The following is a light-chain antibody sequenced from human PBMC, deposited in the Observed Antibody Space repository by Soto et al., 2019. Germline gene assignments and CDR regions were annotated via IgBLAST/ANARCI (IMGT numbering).Light chain of an antibody. J-gene: IGLJ1*01. CDR1: SSDVGAYTS. CDR2: EVG. Sequence: QSVLTQPASVSGSPGQSITISCSGTSSDVGAYTSVSWYQQHPGKAPKLMIYEVGNRPSGVSNRFSGSKSANTASLTISGLQADDEAHYYCTSYTSDNRSYVFGTGTKLTVL. V-gene: IGLV2-14*01. CDR3: TSYTSDNRSYV.